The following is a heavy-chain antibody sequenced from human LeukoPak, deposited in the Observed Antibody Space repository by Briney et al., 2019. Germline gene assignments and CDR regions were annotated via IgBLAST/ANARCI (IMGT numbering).Heavy chain of an antibody. CDR3: ARGMDV. Sequence: GGSLRLSCAASGFTFSSYWMHWVRQPPGKGLVWVSCINSDGSSTSYANSVKVRFTTSSANDKNTLYLQMNGLTAEGSAVYYCARGMDVWGQGTTVTVSS. CDR1: GFTFSSYW. CDR2: INSDGSST. V-gene: IGHV3-74*01. J-gene: IGHJ6*02.